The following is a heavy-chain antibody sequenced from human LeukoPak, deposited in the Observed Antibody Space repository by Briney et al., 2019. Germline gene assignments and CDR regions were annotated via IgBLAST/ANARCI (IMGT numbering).Heavy chain of an antibody. CDR2: ISGSGDST. Sequence: GGSLRLSCAASRFTFSSYAMNWVRQAPGKGLEWVSVISGSGDSTYYADSVKGRFTISRDNSKNTLYLQMNSLRTEDTAVYYCVRVSGFCTNGVCPSFDPWGQGTLVTVSS. CDR3: VRVSGFCTNGVCPSFDP. D-gene: IGHD2-8*01. CDR1: RFTFSSYA. J-gene: IGHJ5*02. V-gene: IGHV3-23*01.